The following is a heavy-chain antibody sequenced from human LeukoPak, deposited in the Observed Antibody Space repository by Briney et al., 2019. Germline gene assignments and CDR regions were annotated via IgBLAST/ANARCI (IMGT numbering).Heavy chain of an antibody. V-gene: IGHV4-34*01. CDR2: INHSGST. J-gene: IGHJ3*02. D-gene: IGHD6-13*01. Sequence: SETLSLTCAVYGGSFSGYYWSWIRQPPGKGLEWIGEINHSGSTNYNPSLKSRVTISVDTSKNQFSLKLSSVTAADTAVYYCARQRGRYSSSWYVEPDAFDIWGQGTMVTVSS. CDR1: GGSFSGYY. CDR3: ARQRGRYSSSWYVEPDAFDI.